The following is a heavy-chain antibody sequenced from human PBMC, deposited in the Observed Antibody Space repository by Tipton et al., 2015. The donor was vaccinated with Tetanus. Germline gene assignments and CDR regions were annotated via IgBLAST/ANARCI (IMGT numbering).Heavy chain of an antibody. Sequence: TLSLTCTVSGGSISSSNYYWGWIRQPPGKGLEWIGSIYHSGTTYYKPSLRSRVTISVDTSKNQFSLKLSSVTATDTAAYYCARGKHTVTFDYWGQGTLVTVSS. CDR3: ARGKHTVTFDY. V-gene: IGHV4-39*07. CDR2: IYHSGTT. J-gene: IGHJ4*02. CDR1: GGSISSSNYY. D-gene: IGHD4-17*01.